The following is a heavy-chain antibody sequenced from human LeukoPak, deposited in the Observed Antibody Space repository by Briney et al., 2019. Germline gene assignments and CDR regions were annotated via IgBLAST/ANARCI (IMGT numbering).Heavy chain of an antibody. CDR1: GFTFSRSA. D-gene: IGHD2-8*01. Sequence: GGSLRLSCAASGFTFSRSAMTWVRQTPGKGLDWVSSISSSGNTYYADSVKGRFTISRDNSKNMLYLQMNSLRAEDAAVYYCVKGRVSEDGLDFWGQGTLVTVSS. V-gene: IGHV3-23*01. J-gene: IGHJ4*02. CDR3: VKGRVSEDGLDF. CDR2: ISSSGNT.